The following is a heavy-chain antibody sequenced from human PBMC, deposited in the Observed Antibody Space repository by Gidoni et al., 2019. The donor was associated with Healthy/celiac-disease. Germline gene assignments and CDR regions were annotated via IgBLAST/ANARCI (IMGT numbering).Heavy chain of an antibody. CDR2: ISYDGSNK. CDR3: AKDLDYYDSSGYPNFDY. J-gene: IGHJ4*02. V-gene: IGHV3-30*18. D-gene: IGHD3-22*01. CDR1: GFTFSSYG. Sequence: QVQLVESGGGVVQPGRSLRLSCAAPGFTFSSYGMHWVRQAPGKGLEWVAVISYDGSNKYYADSVKGRFTISRDNSKNTLYLQMNSLRAEDTAVYYCAKDLDYYDSSGYPNFDYWGQGTLVTVSS.